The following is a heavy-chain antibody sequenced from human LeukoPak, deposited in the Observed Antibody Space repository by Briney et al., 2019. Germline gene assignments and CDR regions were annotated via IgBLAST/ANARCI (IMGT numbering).Heavy chain of an antibody. CDR2: IYYSGST. Sequence: SETLSLTCTVSGGSISSSSYYWGWIRQPPGKGLEWIGSIYYSGSTYYNPSLKSRVTISVDTSKNQFSLKLSSVTAADTAVYYCARRSVVMEGSYFDYWGQGTLVTVSS. J-gene: IGHJ4*02. CDR3: ARRSVVMEGSYFDY. CDR1: GGSISSSSYY. D-gene: IGHD3-22*01. V-gene: IGHV4-39*01.